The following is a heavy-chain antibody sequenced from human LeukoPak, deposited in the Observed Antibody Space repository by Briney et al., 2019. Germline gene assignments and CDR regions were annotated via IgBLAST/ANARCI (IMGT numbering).Heavy chain of an antibody. CDR2: IYYSGST. Sequence: SETLSLTCTVSGGSISSYYWSWIRQPPGKGLEWIGYIYYSGSTNYNPSLKSRVTISVDTSKNQFSLKLSSVTAADTAVYYYARDTAMVGPNWYFDLWGRGTLVTVSS. CDR1: GGSISSYY. D-gene: IGHD5-18*01. CDR3: ARDTAMVGPNWYFDL. J-gene: IGHJ2*01. V-gene: IGHV4-59*08.